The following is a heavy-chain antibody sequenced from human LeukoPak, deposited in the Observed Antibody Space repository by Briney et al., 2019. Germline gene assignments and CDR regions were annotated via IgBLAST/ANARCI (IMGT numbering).Heavy chain of an antibody. Sequence: GGSLRLSCTASGFTFGDYAMSWFRQAPGKGLEWVGFIRSKAYGGTTEYAASVKGRFTISRDDSKSIAYLQMNSLKTEDTAVYYCTRDRGLRYFDRLLFDYWGQGTLVTVSS. D-gene: IGHD3-9*01. CDR2: IRSKAYGGTT. CDR3: TRDRGLRYFDRLLFDY. J-gene: IGHJ4*02. CDR1: GFTFGDYA. V-gene: IGHV3-49*03.